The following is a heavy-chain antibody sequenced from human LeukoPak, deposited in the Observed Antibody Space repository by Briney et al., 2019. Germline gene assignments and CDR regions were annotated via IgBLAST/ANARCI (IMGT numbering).Heavy chain of an antibody. J-gene: IGHJ5*02. CDR1: GYTFTSYD. D-gene: IGHD2-2*03. CDR3: ARAPGVDIVVVPAAQTTFLGFDP. Sequence: ASVKVSCKASGYTFTSYDINWVRQATGQGLEWMGWMNPNSGNTGYAQKFQGRVTITTDESTSTAYMELSSLRSEDTAVYYCARAPGVDIVVVPAAQTTFLGFDPWGQGTLVTVSS. CDR2: MNPNSGNT. V-gene: IGHV1-8*01.